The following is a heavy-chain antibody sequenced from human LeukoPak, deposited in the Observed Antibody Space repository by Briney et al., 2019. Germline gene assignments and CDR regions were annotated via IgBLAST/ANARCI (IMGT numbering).Heavy chain of an antibody. D-gene: IGHD3-16*01. CDR2: IYYSGSA. CDR1: GASLSSSY. V-gene: IGHV4-59*01. J-gene: IGHJ5*02. CDR3: ATGGRRWFDP. Sequence: SETLSLTCTVSGASLSSSYWSWIRQPPGKGLEWIGYIYYSGSASYNPSLKSRVTISVDTSKNQLYLNLSSVTAADTAVYYCATGGRRWFDPWGQGTLVTVSS.